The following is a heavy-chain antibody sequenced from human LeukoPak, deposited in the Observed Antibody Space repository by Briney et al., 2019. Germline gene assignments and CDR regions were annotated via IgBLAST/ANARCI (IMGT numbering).Heavy chain of an antibody. CDR2: INPNSGGS. CDR3: ASAPNVDDAFDI. CDR1: GYTFTGYY. Sequence: ASVKVSCKTSGYTFTGYYIHWLRQAPGQGLEWMGWINPNSGGSDYAQKFQGRVTMTRDTSISTAYMELSRLRSDDTAVYYCASAPNVDDAFDIWGQGTMVTVSS. J-gene: IGHJ3*02. V-gene: IGHV1-2*02. D-gene: IGHD3/OR15-3a*01.